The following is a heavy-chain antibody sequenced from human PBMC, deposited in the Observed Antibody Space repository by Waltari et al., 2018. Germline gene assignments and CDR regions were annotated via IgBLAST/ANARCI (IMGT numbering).Heavy chain of an antibody. Sequence: QVQLVQSGAEMKRPGAAVKVSCEASGSTFTGHGLNWVRQAPGPGLEWMGWISTYNGNTNYAPKLQGRVTLTTDTSTTTAYMELKSLRSDDTAIYYCAREAYNFLTGSGYYGVDVWGQGTTVTVSS. D-gene: IGHD3-9*01. CDR1: GSTFTGHG. CDR3: AREAYNFLTGSGYYGVDV. J-gene: IGHJ6*02. CDR2: ISTYNGNT. V-gene: IGHV1-18*04.